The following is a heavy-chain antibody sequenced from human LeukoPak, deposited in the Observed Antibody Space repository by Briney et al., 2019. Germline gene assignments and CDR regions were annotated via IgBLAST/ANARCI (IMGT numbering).Heavy chain of an antibody. Sequence: ASVKVSCKTSGYMFTSSTITWLRQAPGQGLEWMGWISAYSGNANYAQRLQGRVTMTTDTSTRTVYMDLRSLRAEDTAVYYCAKDAPPPYSGSHPYYFDYWGQGTLVTVSS. CDR3: AKDAPPPYSGSHPYYFDY. J-gene: IGHJ4*02. V-gene: IGHV1-18*01. CDR2: ISAYSGNA. CDR1: GYMFTSST. D-gene: IGHD1-26*01.